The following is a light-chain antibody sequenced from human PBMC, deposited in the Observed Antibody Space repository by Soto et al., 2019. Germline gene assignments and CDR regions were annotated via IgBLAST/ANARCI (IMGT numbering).Light chain of an antibody. V-gene: IGLV1-40*01. CDR3: QSYDSSLRGGV. J-gene: IGLJ3*02. Sequence: QSVLTQPPSVSGAPGQRVTICCTGSSSNIGANYDVHWYQHLPGTAPKLLISGDSNRPSGVPDRFSGSKSGTSASLGITGLQAEDEADYYCQSYDSSLRGGVFGGGTKLTVL. CDR1: SSNIGANYD. CDR2: GDS.